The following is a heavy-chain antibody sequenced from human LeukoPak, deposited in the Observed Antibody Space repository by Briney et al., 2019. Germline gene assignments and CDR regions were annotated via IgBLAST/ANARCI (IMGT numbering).Heavy chain of an antibody. CDR3: ARTVFTAFNFDY. V-gene: IGHV4-34*01. D-gene: IGHD3-16*01. J-gene: IGHJ4*02. CDR2: INHSGST. CDR1: GGSFSGYY. Sequence: SETLSLTCAVYGGSFSGYYWSWIRQPPGKGLEWIGEINHSGSTNYNPSLKSRVTISVDRSKNQFSLKLSSVTAADTAVYYCARTVFTAFNFDYWGQGTLVTVSS.